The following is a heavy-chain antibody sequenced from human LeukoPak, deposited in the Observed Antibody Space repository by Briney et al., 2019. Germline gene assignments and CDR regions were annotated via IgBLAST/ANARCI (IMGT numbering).Heavy chain of an antibody. CDR1: DYSFTDYW. D-gene: IGHD3-16*01. CDR3: ARYVVGPYYFDY. V-gene: IGHV5-51*01. CDR2: IAPGDSDT. Sequence: GSSLNICSECSDYSFTDYWICWLRQMPGKLPGWMGIIAPGDSDTRYSPSFQGQVTISADKSISTAYLQWSSLKASDTAMYYCARYVVGPYYFDYWGQGTLVTVSS. J-gene: IGHJ4*02.